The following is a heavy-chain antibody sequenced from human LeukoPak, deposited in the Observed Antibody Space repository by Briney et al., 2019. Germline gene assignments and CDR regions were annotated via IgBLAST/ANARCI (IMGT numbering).Heavy chain of an antibody. CDR2: INPSGGST. CDR1: GYTFTSYY. Sequence: ASVKVSCKASGYTFTSYYMHWVRQAPGQGLEWMGIINPSGGSTSYAQKFQGRVTMTRDTSTSTVYMELSSLRSEDTAVYYCTRDWGEQWLVDYWGQGTLVTVSS. J-gene: IGHJ4*02. D-gene: IGHD6-19*01. V-gene: IGHV1-46*01. CDR3: TRDWGEQWLVDY.